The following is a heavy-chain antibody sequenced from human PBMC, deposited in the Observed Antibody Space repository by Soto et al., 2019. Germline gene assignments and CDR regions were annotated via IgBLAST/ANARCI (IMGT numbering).Heavy chain of an antibody. J-gene: IGHJ4*02. CDR3: ARGGIQSSYAFAY. CDR2: IYTSGAT. CDR1: GSSFSNFY. V-gene: IGHV4-4*07. D-gene: IGHD1-1*01. Sequence: QVQLQESGPRLVKPSETLSLTCSVSGSSFSNFYWSWIRQPAGKGLEWIGRIYTSGATSYNPSLKSRGTMSVDTSQTQMSLSVRSVTAADTAVYFCARGGIQSSYAFAYWGPGILVTVSS.